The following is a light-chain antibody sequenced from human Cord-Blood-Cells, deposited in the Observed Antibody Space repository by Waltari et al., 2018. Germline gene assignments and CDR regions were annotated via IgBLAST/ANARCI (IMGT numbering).Light chain of an antibody. Sequence: QSVLTKPPSASGTPGQRVTISCSGSSSNIGSNTVNWYQQLPGTATKLLIYSNNQRPSGVPDRFSGSKSGTSASLAISGLQSEDEADYYCAAWDDSLNGPVFGGGTKLTVL. CDR1: SSNIGSNT. J-gene: IGLJ3*02. V-gene: IGLV1-44*01. CDR2: SNN. CDR3: AAWDDSLNGPV.